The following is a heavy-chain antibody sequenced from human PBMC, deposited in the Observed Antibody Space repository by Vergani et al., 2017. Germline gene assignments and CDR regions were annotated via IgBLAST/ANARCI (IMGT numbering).Heavy chain of an antibody. CDR1: GFTFSDYY. J-gene: IGHJ6*03. CDR3: ARDPDNWNDRPEHMDV. Sequence: QVQLVESGGGLVKPGGSLRLSCAASGFTFSDYYMSWIRLAPGKGLEWVSYISSSGSTIYYADSAKGRFTISRYNCKNSLYLQMNSLRAEDTAVYYCARDPDNWNDRPEHMDVWGKGTTVTVSS. CDR2: ISSSGSTI. V-gene: IGHV3-11*01. D-gene: IGHD1-20*01.